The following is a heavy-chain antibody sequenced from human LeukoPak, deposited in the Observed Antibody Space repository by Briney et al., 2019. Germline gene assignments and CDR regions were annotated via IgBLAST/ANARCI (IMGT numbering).Heavy chain of an antibody. Sequence: GGSLRLSCAASGFTFSTYVMNWVRQAPGKGLEWVSYISSSSSTIYYADSVKGRFTISRDNAKHSLYLQMNSLRDEDTAVYFCARDILYSGTYFDYWGQGTLVTVSS. CDR2: ISSSSSTI. CDR3: ARDILYSGTYFDY. CDR1: GFTFSTYV. J-gene: IGHJ4*02. D-gene: IGHD1-26*01. V-gene: IGHV3-48*02.